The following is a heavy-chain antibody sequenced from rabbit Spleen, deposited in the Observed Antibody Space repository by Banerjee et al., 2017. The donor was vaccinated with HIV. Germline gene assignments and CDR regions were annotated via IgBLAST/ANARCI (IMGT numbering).Heavy chain of an antibody. CDR1: GFDFSKYG. V-gene: IGHV1S47*01. CDR3: AREDVGGSISL. Sequence: QEQLVESGGGLIQPGGSLKLSCKASGFDFSKYGMSWVRQAPGKGLEWIGYIDPVFGITYYANWVNGRFSISSHNAQNTVDLQMNSLTAADTATYFCAREDVGGSISLWGQGTLVTVS. D-gene: IGHD1-1*01. J-gene: IGHJ3*01. CDR2: IDPVFGIT.